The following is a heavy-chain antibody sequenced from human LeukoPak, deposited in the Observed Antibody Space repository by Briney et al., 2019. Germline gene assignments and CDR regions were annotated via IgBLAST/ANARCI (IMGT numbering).Heavy chain of an antibody. J-gene: IGHJ4*02. CDR1: GFTFSSYD. CDR3: ATDRGYLQFDY. Sequence: SGGSLRLSCAVSGFTFSSYDMHWVRQATGKGLEWVSAIGTAGDTYYPGSVKGRFTISRENAKNSLYLQMNSLRAGDTAVYYCATDRGYLQFDYWGQGTLVTVSS. CDR2: IGTAGDT. D-gene: IGHD3-22*01. V-gene: IGHV3-13*01.